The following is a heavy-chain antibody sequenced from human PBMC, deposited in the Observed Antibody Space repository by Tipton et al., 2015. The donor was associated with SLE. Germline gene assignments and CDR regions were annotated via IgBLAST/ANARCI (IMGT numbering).Heavy chain of an antibody. D-gene: IGHD3-3*01. CDR3: ARDASGNYDFWSGYLAYYYYGMDV. CDR1: GYTFTGYY. CDR2: INPNSGGT. Sequence: QLVQSGAEVKKPGASVKVSCKASGYTFTGYYMHWVRQAPGQGLEWMGWINPNSGGTNYAQKFQGRVTMTRDTSISTAYMELSRLRSDDTAVYYCARDASGNYDFWSGYLAYYYYGMDVWGQGTTVTVSS. J-gene: IGHJ6*02. V-gene: IGHV1-2*02.